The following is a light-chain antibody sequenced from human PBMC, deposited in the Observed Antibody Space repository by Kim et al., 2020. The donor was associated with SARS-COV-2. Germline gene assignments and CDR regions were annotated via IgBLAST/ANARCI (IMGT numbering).Light chain of an antibody. Sequence: GQSITISCTGSSSDIGSNIFVFWYQLHPGNPHILIIDDVSKPPSVLSNFFACYKSGYAASLTISVHHADDEAYYCGSSYNSRNTRVFGGGTKLTVL. CDR3: SSYNSRNTRV. V-gene: IGLV2-14*03. J-gene: IGLJ3*02. CDR2: DVS. CDR1: SSDIGSNIF.